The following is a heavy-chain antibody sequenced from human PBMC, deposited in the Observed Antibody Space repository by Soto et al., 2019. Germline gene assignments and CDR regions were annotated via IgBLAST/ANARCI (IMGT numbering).Heavy chain of an antibody. D-gene: IGHD2-15*01. J-gene: IGHJ6*02. CDR3: ARGEGYCSGGSCYSYYYYGMDV. CDR1: GYTFTSYA. V-gene: IGHV1-3*01. CDR2: INAGNGNT. Sequence: ASVKVSCKASGYTFTSYAMHWVRQAPGQRXEWMGWINAGNGNTKYSQKFQGRVTITRDTSASTAYMELSSLRSEDTAVYYCARGEGYCSGGSCYSYYYYGMDVWGQGTTVTVSS.